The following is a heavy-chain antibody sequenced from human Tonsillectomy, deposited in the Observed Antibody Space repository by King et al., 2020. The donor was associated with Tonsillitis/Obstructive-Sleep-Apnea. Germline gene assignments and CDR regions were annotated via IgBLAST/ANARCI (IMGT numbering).Heavy chain of an antibody. CDR3: ARVNGDIFCYYYMDV. J-gene: IGHJ6*03. CDR1: GGSFSGYY. Sequence: VQLQQWGAGLLKPSETLSLTCAVYGGSFSGYYWSWIRQPPGKGLEWIGEINHSGGTNYNPSLKSRVTISVDTSKNQFSLRLTVVTAADTAVYYCARVNGDIFCYYYMDVWGKGTTVTVSS. CDR2: INHSGGT. D-gene: IGHD3-3*02. V-gene: IGHV4-34*01.